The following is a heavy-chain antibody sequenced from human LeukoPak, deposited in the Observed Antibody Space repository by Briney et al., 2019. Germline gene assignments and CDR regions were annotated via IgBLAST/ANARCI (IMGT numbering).Heavy chain of an antibody. D-gene: IGHD2-2*01. J-gene: IGHJ6*02. CDR3: ARHIVVVPAAPGDFGMDV. CDR1: GFTLSSYA. V-gene: IGHV3-23*01. Sequence: PGGSLRLSCAASGFTLSSYAMSWVRQAPGKGLEWVSSISGSGGSTYYADSVKGRFTISRDNSKNTLYLQMNSLRAEDTAVYYCARHIVVVPAAPGDFGMDVWGQGTTVTVPS. CDR2: ISGSGGST.